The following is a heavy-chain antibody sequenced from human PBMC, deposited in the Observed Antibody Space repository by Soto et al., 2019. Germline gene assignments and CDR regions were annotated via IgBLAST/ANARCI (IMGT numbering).Heavy chain of an antibody. V-gene: IGHV3-23*01. CDR2: ISGSGNST. CDR1: GLTFSNYA. Sequence: GGSLRLSCAASGLTFSNYAMSWVRQAPGKGLEWVSFISGSGNSTSYADSVKGRFTLSRDNSKNTMYMQMNNLRAEDTAVYYCATDRASSIVGAHPVWGEGT. D-gene: IGHD1-26*01. CDR3: ATDRASSIVGAHPV. J-gene: IGHJ4*02.